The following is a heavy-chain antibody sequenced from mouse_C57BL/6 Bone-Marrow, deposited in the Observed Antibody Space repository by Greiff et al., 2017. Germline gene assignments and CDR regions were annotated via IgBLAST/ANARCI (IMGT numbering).Heavy chain of an antibody. Sequence: VQLQQSGPELVKPGASVKISCKASGYAFSSSWMNWVKQRPGKGLEWIGRIYPGDGDTNYNGKFKGKATLTADKSSSTAYMQLSSLTSEDSAVYFCALRKGVFDYWGQGTTLTVSS. CDR3: ALRKGVFDY. J-gene: IGHJ2*01. V-gene: IGHV1-82*01. CDR2: IYPGDGDT. D-gene: IGHD2-12*01. CDR1: GYAFSSSW.